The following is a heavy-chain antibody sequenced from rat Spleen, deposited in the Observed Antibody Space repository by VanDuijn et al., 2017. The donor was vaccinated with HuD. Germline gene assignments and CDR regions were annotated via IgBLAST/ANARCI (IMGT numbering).Heavy chain of an antibody. J-gene: IGHJ2*01. Sequence: QVQLKESGPGRVQPSQTLSLTCTVSGFSLISYSVNWVRQPPGKGLEWMGGIWGDGSTNYNSALKSRLGISRDTSKSQVYLKMNSLQTEDTATYSCARALQYPHYWGQGVMVTVSS. V-gene: IGHV2-1*01. D-gene: IGHD1-8*01. CDR2: IWGDGST. CDR3: ARALQYPHY. CDR1: GFSLISYS.